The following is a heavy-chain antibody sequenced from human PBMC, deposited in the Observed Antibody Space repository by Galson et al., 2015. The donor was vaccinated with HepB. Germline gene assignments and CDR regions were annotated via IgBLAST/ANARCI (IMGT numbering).Heavy chain of an antibody. CDR3: ARDPGISDNYYYFDC. D-gene: IGHD1-1*01. CDR2: VSSSSNAI. Sequence: SLRLSCAASGFTFGSHAMNWVRQAPGQGLEWISFVSSSSNAIYYADSVRGRFTISRDNAKNSLHLQMNSLRDEDTAVYFCARDPGISDNYYYFDCWGQGTLVTVFS. J-gene: IGHJ4*02. V-gene: IGHV3-48*02. CDR1: GFTFGSHA.